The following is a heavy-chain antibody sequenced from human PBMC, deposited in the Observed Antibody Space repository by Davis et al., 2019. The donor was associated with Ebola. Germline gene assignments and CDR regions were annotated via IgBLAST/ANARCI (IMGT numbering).Heavy chain of an antibody. J-gene: IGHJ5*02. D-gene: IGHD3-3*01. V-gene: IGHV1-46*01. CDR3: ARGGGGFLEWLSWFDP. CDR1: GYTFTSYY. Sequence: AASVKVSCKASGYTFTSYYMHWVRQAPGQGLEWMAIINPSGGSTSYAQKFQGRVTMTRNTSISTAYMELSSLRSEDTAVYYCARGGGGFLEWLSWFDPWGQGTLVTVSS. CDR2: INPSGGST.